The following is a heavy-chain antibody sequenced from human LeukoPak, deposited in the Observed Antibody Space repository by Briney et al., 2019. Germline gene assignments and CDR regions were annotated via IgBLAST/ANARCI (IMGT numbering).Heavy chain of an antibody. CDR3: AKEAAVTTYSAFDI. V-gene: IGHV3-21*01. CDR2: ISSSSSYI. J-gene: IGHJ3*02. CDR1: GFSFSSYE. D-gene: IGHD4-17*01. Sequence: GGSLRLSCAASGFSFSSYEMNWVRQAPGKGLEWVSSISSSSSYIYFADSVKGRFTISRDNAKNSLYLQLNSLRAEDTAVYYCAKEAAVTTYSAFDIWGQGTMVTVSS.